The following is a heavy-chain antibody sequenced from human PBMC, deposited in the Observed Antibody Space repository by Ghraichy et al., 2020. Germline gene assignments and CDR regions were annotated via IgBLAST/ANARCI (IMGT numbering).Heavy chain of an antibody. V-gene: IGHV4-30-4*01. CDR2: IYYSGST. CDR3: ARKSTVVTAFDY. J-gene: IGHJ4*02. Sequence: SETLSLTCTVSGGSISSGDYYWSWIRQPPGKGLEWIGYIYYSGSTYYNPSLKSRVTISVDTSKNQFSLKLSSVTAADTAVYYCARKSTVVTAFDYWGQGTLVTVSS. CDR1: GGSISSGDYY. D-gene: IGHD4-23*01.